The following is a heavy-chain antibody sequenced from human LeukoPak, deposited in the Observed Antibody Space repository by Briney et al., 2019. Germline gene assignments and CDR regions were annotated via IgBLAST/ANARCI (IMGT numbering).Heavy chain of an antibody. J-gene: IGHJ4*02. V-gene: IGHV3-23*01. CDR3: ARRAGEYSHPYDY. D-gene: IGHD2-15*01. Sequence: GGSLRLSCAASGFTFSSYAMSWVRQAPGKGLEWVSFISSGGNTDHSDSVKGRFTISRDNSKNTLYLQMNSLRAEDTAIYYCARRAGEYSHPYDYWGQGTLVTVSS. CDR2: ISSGGNT. CDR1: GFTFSSYA.